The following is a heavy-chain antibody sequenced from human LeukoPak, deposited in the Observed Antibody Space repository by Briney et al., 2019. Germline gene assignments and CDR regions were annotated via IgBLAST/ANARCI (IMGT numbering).Heavy chain of an antibody. Sequence: GGSLRLSCAASGFTFSNYGMSWVRQAPGKGLEWVSGISGSGGHTYYADSVKGRFTISRDNSKNTLYLQMNSLRAEDTAVYYCAKSHITMIVVVIDAFDIWGQGTMVTVSS. J-gene: IGHJ3*02. CDR2: ISGSGGHT. V-gene: IGHV3-23*01. CDR1: GFTFSNYG. D-gene: IGHD3-22*01. CDR3: AKSHITMIVVVIDAFDI.